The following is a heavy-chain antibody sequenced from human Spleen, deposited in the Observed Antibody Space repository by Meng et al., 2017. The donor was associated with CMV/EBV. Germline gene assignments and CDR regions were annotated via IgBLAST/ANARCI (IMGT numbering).Heavy chain of an antibody. CDR2: IYYSGST. V-gene: IGHV4-39*01. Sequence: SAGSISRRRSSWGWLRQPPGKVLEWIGSIYYSGSTYYNPSLKRRVTISVDTSKNQFFLKLSSVTAADTAVYYCARLVIAAAGNWFDPWGQGTLVTVSS. J-gene: IGHJ5*02. CDR1: AGSISRRRSS. D-gene: IGHD6-13*01. CDR3: ARLVIAAAGNWFDP.